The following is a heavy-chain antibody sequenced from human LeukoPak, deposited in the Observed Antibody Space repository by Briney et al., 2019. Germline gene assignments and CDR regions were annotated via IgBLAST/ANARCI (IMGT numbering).Heavy chain of an antibody. D-gene: IGHD1-26*01. Sequence: ETLSFTCTVSGGSISSSSYYWGWIRQPPGKGLEWVSCISSSKNSYIYYAESVKGRFTILRDNAKNALYLQMNSLRVEDTAVYCCARDLSGSYLFDHWGQGTLVTVSS. CDR1: GGSISSSS. CDR3: ARDLSGSYLFDH. V-gene: IGHV3-21*01. CDR2: ISSSKNSYI. J-gene: IGHJ4*02.